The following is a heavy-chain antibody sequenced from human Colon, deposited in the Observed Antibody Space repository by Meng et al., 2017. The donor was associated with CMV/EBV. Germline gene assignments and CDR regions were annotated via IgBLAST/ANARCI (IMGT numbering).Heavy chain of an antibody. D-gene: IGHD3-10*01. V-gene: IGHV4-34*01. CDR1: GGSFSGYY. Sequence: SETLSLTCAAYGGSFSGYYWSWIRQPPGKGLEWFGEINHSGSTNYKPSLKSRVTISVDTSKNQFSLKLSSVTAADTAVYYCARLPRRITMVRRFYGMDVWGQGTTVTVSS. J-gene: IGHJ6*02. CDR3: ARLPRRITMVRRFYGMDV. CDR2: INHSGST.